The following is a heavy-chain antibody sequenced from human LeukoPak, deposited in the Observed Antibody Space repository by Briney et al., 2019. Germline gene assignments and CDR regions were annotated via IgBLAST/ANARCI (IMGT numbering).Heavy chain of an antibody. CDR2: SYYSGTT. CDR3: ARAGVHRDLYYYGSGSYYGGVYYFDY. CDR1: GGSITSHS. Sequence: SETLSLTCNVSGGSITSHSWNWIRQSPGKGLEWIGYSYYSGTTNYSPSLKSRVTISLDTSKNQFSLKLSSVTAADTAVYYCARAGVHRDLYYYGSGSYYGGVYYFDYWGQGTLVTVSS. D-gene: IGHD3-10*01. V-gene: IGHV4-59*11. J-gene: IGHJ4*02.